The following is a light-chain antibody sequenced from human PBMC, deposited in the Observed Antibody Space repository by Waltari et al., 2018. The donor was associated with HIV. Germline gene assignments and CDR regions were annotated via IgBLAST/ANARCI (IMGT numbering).Light chain of an antibody. Sequence: EIVLTQSPGTLSLSPGERATLSCRASQSVTNSFLAWYQQKPGLAPRLLIYGASSRATGIPDRVSGSGSGTDFTLTISRLEPEDFALYYCQQYGNSPFTFGPGTKGEMK. J-gene: IGKJ3*01. CDR3: QQYGNSPFT. CDR1: QSVTNSF. V-gene: IGKV3-20*01. CDR2: GAS.